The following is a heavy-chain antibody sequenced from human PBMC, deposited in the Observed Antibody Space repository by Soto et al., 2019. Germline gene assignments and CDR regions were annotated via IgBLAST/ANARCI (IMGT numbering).Heavy chain of an antibody. D-gene: IGHD3-9*01. CDR1: GDSIRSGNHY. Sequence: SETLSLTCTVSGDSIRSGNHYWSWIRQPPGKGLEWIGYIYYSGSTYYRPSLKSRVTISVDTSKNQFSLKLSYMTAADTAVYYCARVDILTVYGRMDVWGQGTTVTVSS. CDR2: IYYSGST. J-gene: IGHJ6*02. CDR3: ARVDILTVYGRMDV. V-gene: IGHV4-30-4*01.